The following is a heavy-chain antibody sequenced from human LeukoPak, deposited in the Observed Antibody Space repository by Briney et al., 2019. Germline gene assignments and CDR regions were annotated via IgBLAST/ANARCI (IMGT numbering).Heavy chain of an antibody. D-gene: IGHD2-2*01. CDR1: GVTFSSYA. Sequence: SVKVSCKASGVTFSSYAISWVRQAPGQGLEWMGGIIPIFGTANYAQKFQGRVTITADESTSTAYMELSSLRSEDTAVYYCASMGDIVVVPAALGYWGQGTLVTVSS. V-gene: IGHV1-69*13. CDR3: ASMGDIVVVPAALGY. CDR2: IIPIFGTA. J-gene: IGHJ4*02.